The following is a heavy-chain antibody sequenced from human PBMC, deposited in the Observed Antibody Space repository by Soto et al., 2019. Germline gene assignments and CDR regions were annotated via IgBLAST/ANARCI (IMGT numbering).Heavy chain of an antibody. Sequence: SETLSLTCTVSGGSISSGDYYWSWIRQPPGKGLEWIGYIYYSGSTNYNPSLKSRVTISVDTSKNQFSLKLSSVTAADTAVYYCARHASYGDYEYYYYYMDVWGKGTTVTVSS. V-gene: IGHV4-61*08. J-gene: IGHJ6*03. CDR1: GGSISSGDYY. CDR3: ARHASYGDYEYYYYYMDV. CDR2: IYYSGST. D-gene: IGHD4-17*01.